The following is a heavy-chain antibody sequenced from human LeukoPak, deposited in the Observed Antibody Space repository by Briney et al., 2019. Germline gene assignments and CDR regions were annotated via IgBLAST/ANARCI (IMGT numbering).Heavy chain of an antibody. J-gene: IGHJ3*02. CDR2: IYYSGST. Sequence: PSETLSLTCTVSGGSLTNYYWSWIRQHPGKGLEWIGYIYYSGSTYYNPSLKSRVTISVDTSKNQFSLKLSSVTAADTAVYYCARDNGYNPPNSAFDIWGQGTMVTVSS. CDR1: GGSLTNYY. CDR3: ARDNGYNPPNSAFDI. V-gene: IGHV4-59*06. D-gene: IGHD5-24*01.